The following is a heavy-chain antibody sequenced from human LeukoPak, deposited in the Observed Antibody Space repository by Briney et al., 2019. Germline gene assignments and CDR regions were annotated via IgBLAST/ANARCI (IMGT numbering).Heavy chain of an antibody. V-gene: IGHV1-24*01. CDR3: ATGYCSGGSCSNWFDP. Sequence: GASVKVSCKVSGYTLTELSMHWVRQAPGKGLEWMGGFDPEDGVTIYAQKFQGRVTMTEDTSTDTAYMELSSLRSEDTAVYYCATGYCSGGSCSNWFDPWGQGTLVTVSS. CDR2: FDPEDGVT. CDR1: GYTLTELS. D-gene: IGHD2-15*01. J-gene: IGHJ5*02.